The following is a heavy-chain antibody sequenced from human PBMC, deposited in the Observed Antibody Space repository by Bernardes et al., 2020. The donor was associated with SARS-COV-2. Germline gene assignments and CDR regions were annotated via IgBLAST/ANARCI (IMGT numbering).Heavy chain of an antibody. CDR2: IGSDGATK. CDR1: GFTFRNYE. J-gene: IGHJ2*01. D-gene: IGHD3-22*01. CDR3: ARDGGHYGSDGYYYGGNFDL. V-gene: IGHV3-48*03. Sequence: GGSLRLSCAASGFTFRNYEMNWVRQAPGKGLEWVSYIGSDGATKYYADSVTGRFTISRDSAKNSLYLQVNSLRAEDTAVYFCARDGGHYGSDGYYYGGNFDLWGRGTLVTVSS.